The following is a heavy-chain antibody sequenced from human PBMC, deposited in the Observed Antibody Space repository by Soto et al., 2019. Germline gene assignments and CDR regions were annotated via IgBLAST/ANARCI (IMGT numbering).Heavy chain of an antibody. J-gene: IGHJ4*02. Sequence: QPGGSLRLSCEASGFTFSNYAMSWVRQAPGKGLEWVSGIRSSGSSTYYADSVKGRFTISRDNAKNTLYLQMNSLRAEDTAVYYCARVAGVGATYYSARYCDYWGQGTLVTVSS. CDR1: GFTFSNYA. CDR3: ARVAGVGATYYSARYCDY. CDR2: IRSSGSST. V-gene: IGHV3-23*01. D-gene: IGHD1-26*01.